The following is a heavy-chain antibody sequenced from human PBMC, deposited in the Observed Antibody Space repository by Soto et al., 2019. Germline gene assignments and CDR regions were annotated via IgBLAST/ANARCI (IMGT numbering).Heavy chain of an antibody. CDR2: ISGSGGST. D-gene: IGHD3-16*02. J-gene: IGHJ4*02. CDR3: AKDRGDYIWGSYPQNY. V-gene: IGHV3-23*01. CDR1: GFTFSSYA. Sequence: GGSLRLSCAASGFTFSSYAMSWVRQAPGKGLEWVSAISGSGGSTYYADSVKGRFTISRDNSKNTLYLQMNSLRAEDTAVYYCAKDRGDYIWGSYPQNYWGQGTLVTVSS.